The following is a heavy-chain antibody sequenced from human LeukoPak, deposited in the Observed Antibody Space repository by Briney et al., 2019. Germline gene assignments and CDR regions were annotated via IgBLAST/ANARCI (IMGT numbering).Heavy chain of an antibody. D-gene: IGHD3-10*01. J-gene: IGHJ4*02. CDR3: ASHYASGSYYPHY. CDR1: GGTFSSYA. CDR2: IIPIFGTP. V-gene: IGHV1-69*13. Sequence: SVKVSCKASGGTFSSYAINWVRQAPGQGLEWMGGIIPIFGTPNYAQKFQGRVTITADESTSTAYMELSSLRSEDTAVYYCASHYASGSYYPHYWGQGTLVTVSS.